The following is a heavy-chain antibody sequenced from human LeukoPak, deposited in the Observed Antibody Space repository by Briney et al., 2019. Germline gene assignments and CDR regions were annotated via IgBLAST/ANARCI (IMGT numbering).Heavy chain of an antibody. V-gene: IGHV4-59*08. D-gene: IGHD1-26*01. Sequence: PSETLSLTCTVSGVSISGHYWNWIRQPPGKGLEWIGYIYYSGSTSYNPSLKSRVTISVDTSKNQFSLKLASVTAADTAVYYCARLAPYPGVWASDYWGQGTLVTVSS. CDR2: IYYSGST. CDR1: GVSISGHY. CDR3: ARLAPYPGVWASDY. J-gene: IGHJ4*02.